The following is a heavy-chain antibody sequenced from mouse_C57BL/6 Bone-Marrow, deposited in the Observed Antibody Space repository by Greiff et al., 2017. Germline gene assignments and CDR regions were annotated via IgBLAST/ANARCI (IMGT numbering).Heavy chain of an antibody. J-gene: IGHJ1*03. V-gene: IGHV1-19*01. CDR3: ARRITTTYFDV. CDR2: INPYNGGT. Sequence: EVQLQQSGPVLVKPGASVKMSCKASGYTFTDYYMNWVKQSPGKSLEWIGVINPYNGGTSYNQKFKGKATLTVDKSSSTAYMARNSLTSEDSAVYYGARRITTTYFDVWGTGTTVTVSS. CDR1: GYTFTDYY. D-gene: IGHD2-4*01.